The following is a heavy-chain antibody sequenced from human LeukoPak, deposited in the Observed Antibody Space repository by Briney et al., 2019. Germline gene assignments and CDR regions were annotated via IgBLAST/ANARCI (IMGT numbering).Heavy chain of an antibody. CDR3: ARGDGSGWDSADSSGYDY. CDR2: IWYDGGNK. V-gene: IGHV3-33*01. J-gene: IGHJ4*02. Sequence: GGSLRLSCAASGFTFSSYGMHWVRQAPGKGLEWVAVIWYDGGNKYYADSVKGRFTISRDNSKNTLYLQMNSLRAEDTAVYYCARGDGSGWDSADSSGYDYWGQGTLVTVSS. CDR1: GFTFSSYG. D-gene: IGHD3-22*01.